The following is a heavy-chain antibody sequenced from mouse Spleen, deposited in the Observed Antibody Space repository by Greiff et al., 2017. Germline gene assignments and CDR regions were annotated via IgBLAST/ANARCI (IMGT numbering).Heavy chain of an antibody. CDR2: INPSNGGT. J-gene: IGHJ4*01. CDR1: GYTFTSYW. D-gene: IGHD1-1*01. CDR3: ARGILRGIYAMDY. Sequence: VQLQQPGTELVKPGASVKLSCKASGYTFTSYWMHWVKQRPGQGLEWIGNINPSNGGTNYNEKFKSKATLTVDKSSSTAYMQLSSLTSEDSAVYYCARGILRGIYAMDYWGQGTSVTVSS. V-gene: IGHV1-53*01.